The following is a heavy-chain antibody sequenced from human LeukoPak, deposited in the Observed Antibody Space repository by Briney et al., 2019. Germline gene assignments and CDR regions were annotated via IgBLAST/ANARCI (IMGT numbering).Heavy chain of an antibody. J-gene: IGHJ3*02. CDR1: GFTFSGDW. Sequence: GGSLRLSCAASGFTFSGDWMHWVRQAPGKGLVWVSRINSDGTTTYADSVKGRFTVSRDNTKNTLYLQMNSLRAEDTAVYYCGRHRIAVAGRGAFDIWGQGATVTVSS. CDR3: GRHRIAVAGRGAFDI. D-gene: IGHD6-19*01. CDR2: INSDGTT. V-gene: IGHV3-74*01.